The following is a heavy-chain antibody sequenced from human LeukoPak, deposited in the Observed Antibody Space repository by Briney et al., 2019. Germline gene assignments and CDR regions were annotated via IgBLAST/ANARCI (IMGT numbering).Heavy chain of an antibody. CDR3: ARVSGDYGTLFDY. CDR2: IYYSGST. V-gene: IGHV4-4*02. J-gene: IGHJ4*02. CDR1: GGSISSSNW. D-gene: IGHD4-17*01. Sequence: PSGTLSLTCAVSGGSISSSNWWSWVRQPPGKGLEWIEYIYYSGSTNYNPSLKSRVTISVDTSKNQFSLKLGSVTAADTAVYYCARVSGDYGTLFDYWGQGTLVTVSS.